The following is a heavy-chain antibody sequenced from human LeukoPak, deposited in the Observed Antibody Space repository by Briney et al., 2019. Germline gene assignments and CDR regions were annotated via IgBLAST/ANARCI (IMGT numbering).Heavy chain of an antibody. J-gene: IGHJ4*02. Sequence: SETLSLTCTVSGGSIKANYWSWIRQPPGKGLEWIGYGYYRGSTNYNPSLKSRVTISMDTSKSQFSLRLTSLTAADTAVYYCAGGVGATTYFWGQGTLVTVSS. CDR3: AGGVGATTYF. D-gene: IGHD1-26*01. CDR1: GGSIKANY. CDR2: GYYRGST. V-gene: IGHV4-59*12.